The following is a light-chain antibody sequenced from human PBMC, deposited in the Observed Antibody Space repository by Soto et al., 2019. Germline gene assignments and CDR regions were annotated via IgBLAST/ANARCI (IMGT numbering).Light chain of an antibody. CDR2: EVD. V-gene: IGLV2-14*01. CDR1: SSDVGAYNY. Sequence: QSVLTQPASVSGSPGQSISISCTGSSSDVGAYNYVAWYQQKPGKAPKLLIYEVDNRPSGISHRFSGSKSGNTASLTISWLQTEDEADYYCSSYTVINTAVFGGGTKVTVL. J-gene: IGLJ3*02. CDR3: SSYTVINTAV.